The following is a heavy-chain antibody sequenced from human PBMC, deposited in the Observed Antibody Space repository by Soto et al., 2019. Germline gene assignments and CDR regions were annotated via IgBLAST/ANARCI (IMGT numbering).Heavy chain of an antibody. CDR2: FDPEDGET. CDR1: GYTLTELS. V-gene: IGHV1-24*01. CDR3: ATRSLAVAGNYYYYGMDV. Sequence: GASVKVSCKVSGYTLTELSMHWVRQAPGKGLEWMGGFDPEDGETIYAQKFQGRVTMTEDTSTDTAYMELSSLRSEDTAVYYCATRSLAVAGNYYYYGMDVWGQGTTVTVSS. D-gene: IGHD6-19*01. J-gene: IGHJ6*02.